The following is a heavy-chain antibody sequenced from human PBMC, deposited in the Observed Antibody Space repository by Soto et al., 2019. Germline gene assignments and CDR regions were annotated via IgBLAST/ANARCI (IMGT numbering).Heavy chain of an antibody. Sequence: PSEPLSLTCTVSGGSVSSGSYYWSWIRQPPGKGLEWIGYIYYSGSTNYNPSLKSRVTISVDTSKNQFSLKLSSVTAADTAVYYCARDRTTMELPGTDAFDVWGHGTMVTVSS. CDR3: ARDRTTMELPGTDAFDV. J-gene: IGHJ3*01. V-gene: IGHV4-61*01. D-gene: IGHD1-7*01. CDR2: IYYSGST. CDR1: GGSVSSGSYY.